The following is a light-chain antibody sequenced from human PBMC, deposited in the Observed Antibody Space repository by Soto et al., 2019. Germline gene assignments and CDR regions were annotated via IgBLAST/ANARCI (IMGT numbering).Light chain of an antibody. Sequence: EIVLTQSPGTVSLCPGESATLSCRASQSISRSDLAWYQHRPGQSPRLLIYATSSRATGIPDRFTGGGAGTGFTLTISRLEPEDFAVYYCQQYSSPPQTFGQGTRLEIK. CDR3: QQYSSPPQT. CDR1: QSISRSD. CDR2: ATS. V-gene: IGKV3-20*01. J-gene: IGKJ5*01.